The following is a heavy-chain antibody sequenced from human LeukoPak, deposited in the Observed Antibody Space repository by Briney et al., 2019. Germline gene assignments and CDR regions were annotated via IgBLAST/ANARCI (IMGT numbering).Heavy chain of an antibody. CDR3: ARLARGRWFDP. V-gene: IGHV4-59*08. Sequence: PSETLSLTCTVSGGPISSYYWSWIRQTPGKGLEWIGHIYDSGSTNYNPSLKSRVTISVDTSKNQFPLKVTSVTAADTAVYYCARLARGRWFDPWGQGTLVTVSS. CDR1: GGPISSYY. J-gene: IGHJ5*02. CDR2: IYDSGST. D-gene: IGHD6-6*01.